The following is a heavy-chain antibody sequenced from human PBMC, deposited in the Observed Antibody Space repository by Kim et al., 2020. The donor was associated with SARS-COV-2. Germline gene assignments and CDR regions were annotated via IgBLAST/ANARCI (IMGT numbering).Heavy chain of an antibody. Sequence: SETLSLICTVSGGSISSYYWSWIRQPPGKGLEWIGYIYYSGSTNYNPSLKSRVTISVDTSKNQFSLKLSSVTAADTAVYYCARGPLGSGWYYFDYWGQGTLVTVSS. D-gene: IGHD6-19*01. CDR1: GGSISSYY. V-gene: IGHV4-59*01. CDR2: IYYSGST. J-gene: IGHJ4*02. CDR3: ARGPLGSGWYYFDY.